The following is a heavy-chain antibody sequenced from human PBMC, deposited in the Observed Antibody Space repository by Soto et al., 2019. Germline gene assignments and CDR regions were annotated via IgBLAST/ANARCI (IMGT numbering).Heavy chain of an antibody. Sequence: EVQLMESGGGLVQPGGSLRLSCAASGFIFSDYYMDWVRQVPGKGLEWVGRTRNKVNSFSAEYAASVKGRFSIYRDASKDSMYLQMNSLKSDDTAVYYCARDTGGGYDYWGQGALVTVSS. V-gene: IGHV3-72*01. J-gene: IGHJ4*02. D-gene: IGHD3-16*01. CDR3: ARDTGGGYDY. CDR2: TRNKVNSFSA. CDR1: GFIFSDYY.